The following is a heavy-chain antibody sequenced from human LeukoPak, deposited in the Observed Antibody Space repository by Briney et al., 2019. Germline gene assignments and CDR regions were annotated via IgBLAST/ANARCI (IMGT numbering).Heavy chain of an antibody. CDR2: ISAYNGNT. CDR1: GYPFTRYY. V-gene: IGHV1-18*04. Sequence: ASVKVSCKASGYPFTRYYIHWVRQAPGQGLEWMGWISAYNGNTNYAQKLQGRVTMTTDTSTSTAYMELRSLRSDDTAVYYCARKGGTRGEYYFDYWGQGTLVTVSS. CDR3: ARKGGTRGEYYFDY. J-gene: IGHJ4*02. D-gene: IGHD3-16*01.